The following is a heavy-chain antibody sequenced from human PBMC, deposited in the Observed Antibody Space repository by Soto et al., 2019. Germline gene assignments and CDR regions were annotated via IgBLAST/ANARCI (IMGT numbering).Heavy chain of an antibody. J-gene: IGHJ3*02. CDR3: AKDPFGGRHGFTAFDI. V-gene: IGHV3-30*18. D-gene: IGHD1-26*01. CDR2: ISYEGSNT. Sequence: QVQLVESGGGVVQPGRSLRLSCAASGFSFCNYGMRWVRQAPDKGLEWMAVISYEGSNTYNVDSVKGRFTISRDNSKNTLYLQMNSLRPEDTAVYYCAKDPFGGRHGFTAFDIWGQGTMVTVSS. CDR1: GFSFCNYG.